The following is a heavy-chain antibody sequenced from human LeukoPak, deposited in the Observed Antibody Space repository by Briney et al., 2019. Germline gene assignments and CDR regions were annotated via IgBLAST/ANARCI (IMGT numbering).Heavy chain of an antibody. V-gene: IGHV3-21*01. D-gene: IGHD6-19*01. CDR2: ISSSSSYI. Sequence: GGSLRLSCAASGFTFSSYSMNWVRQAPGEGLEWVSSISSSSSYIYYADSVKGRFTISRDNAKNSLYLQMNSLRAEDTAVYYCARDRPTGYSSGWYLRKVHPLDYWGQGTLVTVSS. CDR3: ARDRPTGYSSGWYLRKVHPLDY. J-gene: IGHJ4*02. CDR1: GFTFSSYS.